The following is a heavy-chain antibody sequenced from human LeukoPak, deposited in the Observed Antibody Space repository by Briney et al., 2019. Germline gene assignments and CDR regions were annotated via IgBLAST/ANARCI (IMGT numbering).Heavy chain of an antibody. CDR2: IQYDGSNK. D-gene: IGHD3-10*01. CDR3: AKSDYYGSGSYYKFFDY. J-gene: IGHJ4*02. Sequence: GGSLRLSCTASGFTFSNYGMHWVRQAPGKGLEWVAFIQYDGSNKYYADSVKGRFTISRDNAKNSLYLQMNSLRAEDTALYYCAKSDYYGSGSYYKFFDYWGQGTLVTVSS. V-gene: IGHV3-30*02. CDR1: GFTFSNYG.